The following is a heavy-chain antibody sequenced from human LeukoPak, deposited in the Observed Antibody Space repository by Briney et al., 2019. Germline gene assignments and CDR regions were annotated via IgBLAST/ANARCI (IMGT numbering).Heavy chain of an antibody. V-gene: IGHV3-74*01. D-gene: IGHD5-24*01. J-gene: IGHJ4*02. CDR2: INSDGSTT. CDR3: ARSRVEMATSLLDY. CDR1: GFTFGNYW. Sequence: GGSLRLSCAASGFTFGNYWMHWVRQAPGKGLVWVSRINSDGSTTTYADSVKGRFTISRDNAKNTLYLQMNRLRAEDTAVYYCARSRVEMATSLLDYRGQGTLVTVSS.